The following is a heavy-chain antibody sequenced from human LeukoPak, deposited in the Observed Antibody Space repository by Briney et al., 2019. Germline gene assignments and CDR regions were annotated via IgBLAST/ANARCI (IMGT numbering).Heavy chain of an antibody. V-gene: IGHV5-51*01. CDR2: IYPGDSDT. D-gene: IGHD3-3*01. Sequence: GESLKISCKGSGYSFTSYWIGWVRQMPGKGPEWMGIIYPGDSDTRYSPSFQGQVTISADKSISTAYLQWSSLKASDTAMYYCARHSGLRFLEWLDWFDPWGQGTLVTVSS. J-gene: IGHJ5*02. CDR1: GYSFTSYW. CDR3: ARHSGLRFLEWLDWFDP.